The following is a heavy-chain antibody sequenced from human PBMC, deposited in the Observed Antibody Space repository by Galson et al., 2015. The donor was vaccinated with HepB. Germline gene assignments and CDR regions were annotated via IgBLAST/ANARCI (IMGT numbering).Heavy chain of an antibody. Sequence: SLRLSCAASGSTFSSYSMNWVRQAPGKGLEWISYISSSGSTIYYADSVKGRFTISRDNAKNSLYLQMNSLRAEDTAVYYCARDGPGDYTAQSPSDYWGQGTLVTVSS. D-gene: IGHD4-17*01. V-gene: IGHV3-48*04. CDR2: ISSSGSTI. J-gene: IGHJ4*02. CDR3: ARDGPGDYTAQSPSDY. CDR1: GSTFSSYS.